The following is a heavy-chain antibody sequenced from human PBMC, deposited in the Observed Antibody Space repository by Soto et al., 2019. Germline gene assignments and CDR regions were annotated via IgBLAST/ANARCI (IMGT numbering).Heavy chain of an antibody. CDR3: ARDPWAADY. D-gene: IGHD3-16*01. V-gene: IGHV3-66*01. Sequence: EVPLVESGGGLVQPGGSLRLSCGASGFTVSTKYMSWVRQAPGKGLEWVSVIYSGGSTFYGDSVRGRFTISRDNSKNTVNLQMNSLRAEDTAVYYCARDPWAADYWGQGTLVTVSS. CDR2: IYSGGST. CDR1: GFTVSTKY. J-gene: IGHJ4*02.